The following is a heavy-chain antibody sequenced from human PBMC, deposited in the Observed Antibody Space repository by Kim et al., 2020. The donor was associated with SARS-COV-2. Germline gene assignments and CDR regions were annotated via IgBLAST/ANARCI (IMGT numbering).Heavy chain of an antibody. Sequence: GGSLRLSCAASGFTISNYGMQWVRQAPGKGLEWVAFILYDGSYKYYADSVKGRFSISRDDSENRLYLQMKSLTAEDTAVYYCARGAGPTGKDRDYWGQGT. J-gene: IGHJ4*02. CDR1: GFTISNYG. CDR3: ARGAGPTGKDRDY. D-gene: IGHD3-10*01. CDR2: ILYDGSYK. V-gene: IGHV3-30*03.